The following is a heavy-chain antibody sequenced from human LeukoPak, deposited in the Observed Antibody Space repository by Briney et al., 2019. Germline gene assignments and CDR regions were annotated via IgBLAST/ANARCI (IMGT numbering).Heavy chain of an antibody. CDR2: ISGSGGGT. Sequence: GGSLRLSCAASGFTFSSSAMSWVRQPPGKGLEWVSAISGSGGGTYYADSVKGRFTISRDNSKNTLYLQMNSLRTEDTAVYYCAGGTPYSSSGIDYWGQGTLVTVSS. D-gene: IGHD6-13*01. V-gene: IGHV3-23*01. CDR3: AGGTPYSSSGIDY. J-gene: IGHJ4*02. CDR1: GFTFSSSA.